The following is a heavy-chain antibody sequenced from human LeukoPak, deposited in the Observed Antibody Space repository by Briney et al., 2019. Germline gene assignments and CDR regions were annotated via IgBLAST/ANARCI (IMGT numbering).Heavy chain of an antibody. J-gene: IGHJ4*02. CDR2: IYHSGST. CDR1: GGSISSGGYY. CDR3: ARDRDSSSWYL. D-gene: IGHD6-13*01. Sequence: SETLSLTCTVSGGSISSGGYYWTWIRQPPGKGLEWIGYIYHSGSTFYNPSLKSRVTMSVDTSKNQFSLKLSSVTAADTAVYYCARDRDSSSWYLWGQGTLVTVSS. V-gene: IGHV4-30-2*01.